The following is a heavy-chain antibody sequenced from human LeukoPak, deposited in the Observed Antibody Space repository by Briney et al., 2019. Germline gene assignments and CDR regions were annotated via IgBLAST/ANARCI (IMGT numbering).Heavy chain of an antibody. J-gene: IGHJ4*02. D-gene: IGHD2-15*01. CDR1: GYSFTSYW. CDR2: INTGNGNA. V-gene: IGHV1-3*04. CDR3: ARDRCSGSSCRYFDY. Sequence: GESLKISCKGSGYSFTSYWIGWVRQTPGQRLEWMGWINTGNGNAKYSQKFQGRVTITRDTSASTAYMELSSLRSEDTAVYYCARDRCSGSSCRYFDYWGQGTLVTVSS.